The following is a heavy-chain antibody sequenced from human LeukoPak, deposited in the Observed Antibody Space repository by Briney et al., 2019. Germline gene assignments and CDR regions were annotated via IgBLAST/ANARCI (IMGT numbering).Heavy chain of an antibody. J-gene: IGHJ6*03. CDR1: GFTFSSYA. V-gene: IGHV3-23*01. D-gene: IGHD6-13*01. Sequence: HPGGSLRLSCAASGFTFSSYAMSWVRQAPGKGLEWVSAISGSGGRTYYAVSVKGRFTISRDNSKNTLYLQMNSLGAEDTAVYYCAKLGGYSSSWSYYYYYYMDVWGKGTTVTVSS. CDR2: ISGSGGRT. CDR3: AKLGGYSSSWSYYYYYYMDV.